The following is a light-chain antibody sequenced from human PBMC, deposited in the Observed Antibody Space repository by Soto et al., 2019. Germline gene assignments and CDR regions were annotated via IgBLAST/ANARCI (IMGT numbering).Light chain of an antibody. CDR1: QSVSSNY. Sequence: EIVLTQSPGTLSLSPGERATLSCRATQSVSSNYLAWYQQKPGQAPRLLMYGASSRATDIPHRFSGSGSGTDFTLTISRLEPEDFAVYFCQQYGSPPWTFGQGTKLGIK. V-gene: IGKV3-20*01. CDR3: QQYGSPPWT. CDR2: GAS. J-gene: IGKJ2*02.